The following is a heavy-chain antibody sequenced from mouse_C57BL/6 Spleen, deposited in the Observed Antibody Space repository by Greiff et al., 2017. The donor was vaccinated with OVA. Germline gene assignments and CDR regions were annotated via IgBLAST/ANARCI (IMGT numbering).Heavy chain of an antibody. V-gene: IGHV1-26*01. Sequence: VQLQQSGPELVKPGASVKISCKASGYTFTDYYMNWVKQSHGKSLEWIGDINPNNGGTSYNQKFKGKATLTVDKSSSTAYMERRSLTSEDSAVYYGARTSTVVAYYFDYWGQGTTLTVSS. CDR1: GYTFTDYY. CDR3: ARTSTVVAYYFDY. J-gene: IGHJ2*01. D-gene: IGHD1-1*01. CDR2: INPNNGGT.